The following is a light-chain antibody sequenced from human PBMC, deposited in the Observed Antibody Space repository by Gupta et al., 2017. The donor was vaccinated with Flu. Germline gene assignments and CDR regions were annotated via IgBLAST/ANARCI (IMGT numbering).Light chain of an antibody. J-gene: IGKJ5*01. V-gene: IGKV2-28*01. CDR2: LGS. CDR1: QSLLYSNGYNY. Sequence: DIVMTQSPLSLPVTPGEPASISCRSSQSLLYSNGYNYLDWYLQKPGQSPQLLIYLGSNRASGVPDRFSGSGSGTDFTLKISRVEAEDVRVYYCMQPLQTPITFGQGTRLEIK. CDR3: MQPLQTPIT.